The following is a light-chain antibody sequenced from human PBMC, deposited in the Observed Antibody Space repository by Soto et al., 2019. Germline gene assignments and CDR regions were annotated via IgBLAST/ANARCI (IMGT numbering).Light chain of an antibody. CDR3: QQLNTYPIT. CDR2: AAS. CDR1: QGISSY. Sequence: QLTQSPSSLYASVGDRVAITCRASQGISSYVAWYQKKPGKAHNLRSDAASTLQSWVQSRCSGRGSGTDCTLTISSLQPEDLATYYCQQLNTYPITFGQGTRLEI. J-gene: IGKJ5*01. V-gene: IGKV1-9*01.